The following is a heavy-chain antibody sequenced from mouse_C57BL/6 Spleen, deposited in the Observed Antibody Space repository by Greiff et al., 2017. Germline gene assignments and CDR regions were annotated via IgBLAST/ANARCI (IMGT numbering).Heavy chain of an antibody. D-gene: IGHD3-2*02. V-gene: IGHV1-64*01. CDR3: ARSAAQATYYFDY. CDR2: IHPNSGST. J-gene: IGHJ2*01. Sequence: VQLQQPGAELVKPGASVKLSCKASGYTFTSYWMHWVKQRPGQGLEWIGMIHPNSGSTNYNEKFKSKATLTVDKSSSTAYMRLSSLTSEDSAVYYCARSAAQATYYFDYWGQGTTLTVSS. CDR1: GYTFTSYW.